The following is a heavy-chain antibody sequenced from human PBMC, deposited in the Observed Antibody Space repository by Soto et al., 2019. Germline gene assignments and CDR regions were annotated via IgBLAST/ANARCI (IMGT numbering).Heavy chain of an antibody. CDR1: GGSISSSSYY. CDR3: ARLAWFGELPDY. Sequence: LSLTCTVSGGSISSSSYYWGWIRQPPGKGLEWIGSIYYSGSTYYNPSLKSRVTISVDTSKNQFSLKLSSVTAADTAVYYCARLAWFGELPDYWGQGTLVTVSS. CDR2: IYYSGST. D-gene: IGHD3-10*01. J-gene: IGHJ4*02. V-gene: IGHV4-39*01.